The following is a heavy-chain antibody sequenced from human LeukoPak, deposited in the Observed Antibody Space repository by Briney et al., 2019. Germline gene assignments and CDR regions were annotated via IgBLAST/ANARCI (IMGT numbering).Heavy chain of an antibody. CDR2: IYYSGST. CDR1: GGSISSSSYY. CDR3: ARLVATIRGLDY. D-gene: IGHD5-12*01. V-gene: IGHV4-39*01. J-gene: IGHJ4*02. Sequence: SETLSLTCTVSGGSISSSSYYWGWIRQPPGKGLEWIGSIYYSGSTYYNPSLKSRVTISVDTSKNQFSLKLSSVTAADTAVYYCARLVATIRGLDYWGQGTLVTVSS.